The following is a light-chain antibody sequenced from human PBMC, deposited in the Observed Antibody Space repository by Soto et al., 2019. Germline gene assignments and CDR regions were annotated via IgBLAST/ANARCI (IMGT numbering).Light chain of an antibody. Sequence: QSVLTQPPSASGTPGQRVTISCSGSRSNIGNNAVSWYQQFPGTAPKHLINNNNQRPSGVPDRFSGSKSGTSASLAISGLQSEDEADYYCATWDNSRNARGVFGGGTNLTVL. CDR1: RSNIGNNA. CDR2: NNN. CDR3: ATWDNSRNARGV. V-gene: IGLV1-44*01. J-gene: IGLJ3*02.